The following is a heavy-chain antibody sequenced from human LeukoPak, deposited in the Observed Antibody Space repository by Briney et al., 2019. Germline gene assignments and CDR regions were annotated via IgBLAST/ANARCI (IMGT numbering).Heavy chain of an antibody. D-gene: IGHD6-13*01. CDR1: GFTFDDYA. Sequence: GGSLRLACAASGFTFDDYAMHWVRHAPGKGLEWVSGISWNSGSIGYADSVKGRFTISRDNAKNSLYLQMNSLRAEDTALYYCAKDIIPVYSSSWYSIDYWGQGTLVTVSS. CDR2: ISWNSGSI. CDR3: AKDIIPVYSSSWYSIDY. J-gene: IGHJ4*02. V-gene: IGHV3-9*01.